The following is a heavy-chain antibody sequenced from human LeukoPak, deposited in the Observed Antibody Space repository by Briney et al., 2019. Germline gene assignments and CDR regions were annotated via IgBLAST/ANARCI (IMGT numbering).Heavy chain of an antibody. V-gene: IGHV4-39*07. Sequence: SETLSLTCTVSGGSISSSDYYWGWIRQPPGKGLEWIGEINHSGSTNYNPSLKSRVTISVDTSKNQFSLKLSSVTAADTAVYYCARTLTVDTAMVDYWGQGTLVTVSS. CDR3: ARTLTVDTAMVDY. D-gene: IGHD5-18*01. J-gene: IGHJ4*02. CDR2: INHSGST. CDR1: GGSISSSDYY.